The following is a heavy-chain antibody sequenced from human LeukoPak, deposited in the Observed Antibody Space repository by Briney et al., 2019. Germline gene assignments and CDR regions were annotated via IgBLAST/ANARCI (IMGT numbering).Heavy chain of an antibody. V-gene: IGHV3-48*03. D-gene: IGHD3-22*01. CDR2: ISSSGSTI. Sequence: GGSLRLSCAASGFTFSSYEMNWVRQAPGKGLEWVSYISSSGSTIYYADSVKGRFTISRDNAKNSLYLQMNSLRAEDTAVYYCARGALEGITMIPKGDDAFGIWGQGTMVTVSS. CDR3: ARGALEGITMIPKGDDAFGI. J-gene: IGHJ3*02. CDR1: GFTFSSYE.